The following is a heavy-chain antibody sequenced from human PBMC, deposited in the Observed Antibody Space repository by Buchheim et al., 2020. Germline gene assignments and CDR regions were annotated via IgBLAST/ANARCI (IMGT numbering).Heavy chain of an antibody. CDR3: ASVFRLWFGELPRYFDY. Sequence: QVQLQESGPGLVKPSETLSLTCTVSGGSISSYYWSWIRQPPGKGLEWIGYIYYSGSTNYNPSLKSRVTISVDTSKNQFSLKLSSVTAADTAVYYCASVFRLWFGELPRYFDYWGQGTL. D-gene: IGHD3-10*01. CDR1: GGSISSYY. V-gene: IGHV4-59*12. J-gene: IGHJ4*02. CDR2: IYYSGST.